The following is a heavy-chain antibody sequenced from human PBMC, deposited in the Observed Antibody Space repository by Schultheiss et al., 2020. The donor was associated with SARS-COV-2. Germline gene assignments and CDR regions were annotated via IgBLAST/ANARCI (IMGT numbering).Heavy chain of an antibody. CDR3: ARDQAYSSGSEPVFDP. CDR1: GYTFTSYG. V-gene: IGHV1-18*04. D-gene: IGHD6-19*01. Sequence: ASVKVSCKASGYTFTSYGISWVRQAPGQGLEWMGWISAYNGNTNYAQKLQGRVTMTRDTSTSTAYMELRSLRSDDTAVYYCARDQAYSSGSEPVFDPWGQGTLVTVSS. CDR2: ISAYNGNT. J-gene: IGHJ5*02.